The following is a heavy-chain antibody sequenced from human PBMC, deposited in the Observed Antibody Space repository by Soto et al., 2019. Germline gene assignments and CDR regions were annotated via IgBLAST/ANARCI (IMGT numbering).Heavy chain of an antibody. CDR1: GGSISTYY. Sequence: SETLSLTCTVSGGSISTYYWSWLRQPPGKGLEWIGYLYYNGSPKYNSSLESRVTISIDTSKNQFSLKPTSVTAADTAVYYCARSRGATRWFDPWGQGTLVTVSS. V-gene: IGHV4-59*01. CDR2: LYYNGSP. D-gene: IGHD1-26*01. CDR3: ARSRGATRWFDP. J-gene: IGHJ5*02.